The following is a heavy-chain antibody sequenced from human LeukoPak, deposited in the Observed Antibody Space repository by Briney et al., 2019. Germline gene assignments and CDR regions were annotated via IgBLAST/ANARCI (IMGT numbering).Heavy chain of an antibody. V-gene: IGHV3-7*01. CDR2: IKQDGSEK. Sequence: GGSLRLSCAASGFTFSSYWMSWVRQAPGKGLEWVANIKQDGSEKYYVDSVKGRFSISRDNAKNSLYLQMNSLRAEDTAVYYCASPHTGSWTFDYWGQGTLVTVSS. D-gene: IGHD6-13*01. CDR1: GFTFSSYW. J-gene: IGHJ4*02. CDR3: ASPHTGSWTFDY.